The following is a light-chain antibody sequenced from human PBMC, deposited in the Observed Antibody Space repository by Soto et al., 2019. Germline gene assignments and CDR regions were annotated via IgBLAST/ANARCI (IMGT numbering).Light chain of an antibody. Sequence: QSALTQPASVSGSPGQSITISCAGTGSDVGAYNLVSWYQQHPGKAPKLMIYDVSNRPSGVSNRFSGSKSGNTASLTISGLQAEDEADYYCSSYTSSSTYNYVFGTGTKVTVL. CDR3: SSYTSSSTYNYV. V-gene: IGLV2-14*01. CDR1: GSDVGAYNL. J-gene: IGLJ1*01. CDR2: DVS.